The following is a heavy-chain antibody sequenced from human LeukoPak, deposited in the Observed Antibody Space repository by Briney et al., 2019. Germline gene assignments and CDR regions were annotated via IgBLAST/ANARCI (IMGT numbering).Heavy chain of an antibody. Sequence: GGSLRLSCAASGFTFSSYSMNWVRQAPGKGLEWVGFIRSKAYGGTTEYAASVKGRFTISRDDSKSIAYLQMNSLKTEDTAVYYCNVGATTEFDYWGQGTLVTVSS. V-gene: IGHV3-49*04. CDR3: NVGATTEFDY. CDR1: GFTFSSYS. CDR2: IRSKAYGGTT. J-gene: IGHJ4*02. D-gene: IGHD1-26*01.